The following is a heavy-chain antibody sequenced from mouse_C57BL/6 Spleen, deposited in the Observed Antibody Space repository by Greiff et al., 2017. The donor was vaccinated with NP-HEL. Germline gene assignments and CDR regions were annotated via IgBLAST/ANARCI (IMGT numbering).Heavy chain of an antibody. J-gene: IGHJ4*01. CDR2: INPGSGGT. D-gene: IGHD1-1*01. CDR3: AGSGDGSSYDAMDY. CDR1: GYAFTNYL. V-gene: IGHV1-54*01. Sequence: QVQLQQSGAELVRPGTSVKVSCKASGYAFTNYLIEWVKQRPGQGLEWIGVINPGSGGTNYNEKFKGKATLTADKSSSTAYMQLSSLTSEDSAVYFCAGSGDGSSYDAMDYWGQGTSVTVSS.